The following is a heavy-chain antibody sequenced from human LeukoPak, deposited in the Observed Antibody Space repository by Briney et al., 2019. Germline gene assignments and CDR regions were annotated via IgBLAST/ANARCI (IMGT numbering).Heavy chain of an antibody. V-gene: IGHV3-21*01. CDR1: GFTFSSYR. CDR2: ISGISNYI. D-gene: IGHD2-2*01. J-gene: IGHJ3*02. Sequence: GGSLRLSCAASGFTFSSYRMNWVRQAPGKGLEWVSSISGISNYIYYADSVKGRFTISRDNAGNSLFLQMNSLRADDTAVYYCARVDCTTTSCPMADAFDIWGPGTVVTVSS. CDR3: ARVDCTTTSCPMADAFDI.